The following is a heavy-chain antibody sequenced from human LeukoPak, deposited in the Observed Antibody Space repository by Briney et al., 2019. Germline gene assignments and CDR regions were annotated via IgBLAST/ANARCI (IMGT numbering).Heavy chain of an antibody. D-gene: IGHD2-15*01. CDR1: GLTLSTYS. CDR3: ARATQPGFDP. J-gene: IGHJ5*02. CDR2: ISSVSGAR. V-gene: IGHV3-48*01. Sequence: SGGSLRLSCGASGLTLSTYSMNWVRQAPGKGLEWVSYISSVSGARYYADSVKGRFTISRDNAKNSLYLQMNSLRAEDTAVYYCARATQPGFDPWGQGTLVTVSS.